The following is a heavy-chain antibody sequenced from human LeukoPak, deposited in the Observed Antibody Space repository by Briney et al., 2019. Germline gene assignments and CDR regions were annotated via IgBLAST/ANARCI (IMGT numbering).Heavy chain of an antibody. CDR1: GFTFSNYA. V-gene: IGHV3-30*04. J-gene: IGHJ4*02. Sequence: PGRSLRLSCAASGFTFSNYAIHWVRQAPGKGLEWVAVISYDGSNKYYADSVKGRFTISRDSYKNTLYLQMNSLSAEDTAVYYCARDSGFSGTQRGEYWGQGTLVTVSS. CDR3: ARDSGFSGTQRGEY. D-gene: IGHD3/OR15-3a*01. CDR2: ISYDGSNK.